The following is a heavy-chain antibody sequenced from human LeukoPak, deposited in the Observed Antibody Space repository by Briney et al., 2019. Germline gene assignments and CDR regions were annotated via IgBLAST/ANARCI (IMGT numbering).Heavy chain of an antibody. CDR1: GYTFTSYY. V-gene: IGHV1-2*02. CDR2: INPHSGGT. Sequence: ASVKVSCKASGYTFTSYYMHWVRQAPGQGLEWMGIINPHSGGTDYAQKFQGRVTMTRDTSISTVYVELSRLRSDDTAVYYCARDMDSGPDFFDYWGLGTLVTVSS. D-gene: IGHD1-26*01. J-gene: IGHJ4*02. CDR3: ARDMDSGPDFFDY.